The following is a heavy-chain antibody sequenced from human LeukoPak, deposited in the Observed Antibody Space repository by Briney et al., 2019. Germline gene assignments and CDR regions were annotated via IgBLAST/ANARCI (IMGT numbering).Heavy chain of an antibody. V-gene: IGHV4-34*01. CDR2: INHSGST. J-gene: IGHJ4*02. Sequence: PSETLSLTCAVYGGSFSGYYWSWIRQPPGKGLEWIGEINHSGSTNYNPSLKSRVTISVDTSKNQFSLKLSSVTAADTAVYYCARRVGRSIVVVTAIPSPFDYWGQGTLVTVSS. CDR3: ARRVGRSIVVVTAIPSPFDY. CDR1: GGSFSGYY. D-gene: IGHD2-21*02.